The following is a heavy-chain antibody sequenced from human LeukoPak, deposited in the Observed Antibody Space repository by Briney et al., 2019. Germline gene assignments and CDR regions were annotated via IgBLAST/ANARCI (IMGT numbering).Heavy chain of an antibody. V-gene: IGHV1-18*01. Sequence: ASVKVSCKASGYTFTSYGISWVRQAPGQGLEWMGWISTYNGNTNYAQKLQDRVTMTTDTSTSTAYMELRSLRSNDTAVYYCARDSGYGDYVGNPWGQGTLVTVSS. CDR3: ARDSGYGDYVGNP. D-gene: IGHD4-17*01. CDR1: GYTFTSYG. CDR2: ISTYNGNT. J-gene: IGHJ5*02.